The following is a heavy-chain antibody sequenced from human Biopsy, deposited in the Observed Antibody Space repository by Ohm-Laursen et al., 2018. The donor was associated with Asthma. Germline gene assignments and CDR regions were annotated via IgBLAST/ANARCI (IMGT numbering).Heavy chain of an antibody. CDR1: GDSLGSFINYA. CDR3: ARGYSGTDRIVYYYSGMEV. CDR2: VIPVLGTA. Sequence: SVKVSCKASGDSLGSFINYAISWVRQAPRQGLEWMGGVIPVLGTADYAPMFEGRVTITADESTSTAYLELTSLRFEDTAVYYCARGYSGTDRIVYYYSGMEVWGQGTTVTVSS. J-gene: IGHJ6*02. D-gene: IGHD5-12*01. V-gene: IGHV1-69*13.